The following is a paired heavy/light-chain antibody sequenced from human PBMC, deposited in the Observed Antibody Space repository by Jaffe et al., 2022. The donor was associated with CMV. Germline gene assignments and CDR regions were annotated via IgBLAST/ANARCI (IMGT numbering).Light chain of an antibody. V-gene: IGLV1-47*01. Sequence: QSVLTQPPSASGTPGQTVTLSCSGTSSNIASNNLYWYQQLPGMAPRLLIYKNNQRPSGVPDRFSGSKSGTSASLAISGLRSDDDADYYCAAWDDSLSGWVFGGGTKLTVL. J-gene: IGLJ3*02. CDR1: SSNIASNN. CDR2: KNN. CDR3: AAWDDSLSGWV.
Heavy chain of an antibody. D-gene: IGHD3-9*01. Sequence: QVQLVQSGAEVKKPGASVMVSCKASGYTYNNYRINWVRQAPGQGLEWMGRISAHNADTKYSQRFQGRVTMTTDTSTNTAYMELRSLTSDDTAVYFCVTDRARPQDPRPFHYDILTGSRSVGQNSQYYGLDVWGQGTTVIVSS. J-gene: IGHJ6*02. CDR1: GYTYNNYR. CDR2: ISAHNADT. CDR3: VTDRARPQDPRPFHYDILTGSRSVGQNSQYYGLDV. V-gene: IGHV1-18*01.